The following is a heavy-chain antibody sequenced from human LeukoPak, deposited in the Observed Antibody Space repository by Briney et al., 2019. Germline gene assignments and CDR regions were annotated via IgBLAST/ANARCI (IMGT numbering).Heavy chain of an antibody. V-gene: IGHV4-38-2*01. CDR2: IYDSGST. Sequence: SETLSLTCAVSGYSISSGYYWGWIRQPPGKGLEWIGSIYDSGSTYYNPSLKSRVTISVDTSKNQFSLKLSSVTAADTAVYYCARVQYSSSSGYGYYYYYYMDVWGKGTTVTVSS. CDR3: ARVQYSSSSGYGYYYYYYMDV. J-gene: IGHJ6*03. CDR1: GYSISSGYY. D-gene: IGHD6-6*01.